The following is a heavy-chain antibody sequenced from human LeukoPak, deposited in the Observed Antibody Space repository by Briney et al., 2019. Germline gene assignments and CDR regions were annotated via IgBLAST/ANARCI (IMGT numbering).Heavy chain of an antibody. CDR3: ARDVIAHAFDI. V-gene: IGHV3-74*01. D-gene: IGHD3-16*02. CDR2: INSDGSST. CDR1: GFTFSSYW. Sequence: GGSLRLSCAASGFTFSSYWMHWVRHAPGKGLVWVSRINSDGSSTSSADSVKGRFTISRDNAKNTLYLQMNSLRAEDTAVYYCARDVIAHAFDIWGQGTMVTVSS. J-gene: IGHJ3*02.